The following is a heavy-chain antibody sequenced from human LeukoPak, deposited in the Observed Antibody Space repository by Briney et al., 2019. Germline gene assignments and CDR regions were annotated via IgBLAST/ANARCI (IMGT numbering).Heavy chain of an antibody. CDR2: IYTSGST. D-gene: IGHD3-16*01. CDR3: ARDEVGGVKY. CDR1: GGSITSGSYY. Sequence: KPSETLSLTCSVSGGSITSGSYYWSWLRQPAGKALEWIGRIYTSGSTKYNPTLKSRVTISADTSKSQFSLKLSSVTAGDTAVYYCARDEVGGVKYWGQGTLVTVSS. J-gene: IGHJ4*02. V-gene: IGHV4-61*02.